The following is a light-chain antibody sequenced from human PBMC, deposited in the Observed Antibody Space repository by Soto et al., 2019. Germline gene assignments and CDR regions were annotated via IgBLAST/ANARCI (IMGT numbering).Light chain of an antibody. CDR3: SSYTSSITSHYV. Sequence: QSALTQPASVSGSPGQSITISCTGTSSDVGDYSYVSWYQQHPGKAPKLMIYEVSNRPSGVSNRFSGSKSGNTASLTISGLQAEDEADYYCSSYTSSITSHYVLGTGTKLTVL. CDR2: EVS. V-gene: IGLV2-14*01. CDR1: SSDVGDYSY. J-gene: IGLJ1*01.